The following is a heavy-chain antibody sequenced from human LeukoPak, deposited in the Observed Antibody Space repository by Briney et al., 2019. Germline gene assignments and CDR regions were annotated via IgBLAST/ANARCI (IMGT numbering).Heavy chain of an antibody. CDR3: ARGAFTALATQKED. V-gene: IGHV4-34*01. CDR2: INHSGST. Sequence: SETLSLTCAVYGGSFSGYYWSWIRQPSGKGLEWIGEINHSGSTNYNPSLKSRVTISVDTSKNQFSLKLSSVTAADTAVYYCARGAFTALATQKEDWGQGTLVTVSS. D-gene: IGHD5-12*01. J-gene: IGHJ4*02. CDR1: GGSFSGYY.